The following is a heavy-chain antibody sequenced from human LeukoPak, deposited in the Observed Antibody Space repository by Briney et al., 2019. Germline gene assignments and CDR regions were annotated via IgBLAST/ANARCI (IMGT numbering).Heavy chain of an antibody. V-gene: IGHV1-8*01. J-gene: IGHJ3*02. Sequence: ASVKVSCKASGYTFTSYDINWVRQATGQGLEWMGWMNPNSGNTGYAQKFQGRVTITRNTSISTAYMELSSLRSEDTAVYYCARARGYCSSTSCYVDAFDIWGQGTMVTVSS. CDR2: MNPNSGNT. CDR1: GYTFTSYD. CDR3: ARARGYCSSTSCYVDAFDI. D-gene: IGHD2-2*01.